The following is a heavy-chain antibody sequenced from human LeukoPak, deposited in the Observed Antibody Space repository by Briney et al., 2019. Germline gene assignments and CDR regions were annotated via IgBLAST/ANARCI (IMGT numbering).Heavy chain of an antibody. D-gene: IGHD3-10*01. CDR1: GGSISSSSYY. CDR3: ARGSMEYYYGSGSYKDWFDP. J-gene: IGHJ5*02. V-gene: IGHV4-39*01. Sequence: SETLSLTCTVSGGSISSSSYYWGWIRQPPGKGLEWNGSIYYSGGTYSNPSLKSRVTISVDTSKNQFSLKLSSVTAADTAVYYCARGSMEYYYGSGSYKDWFDPWGQGTLVTVSS. CDR2: IYYSGGT.